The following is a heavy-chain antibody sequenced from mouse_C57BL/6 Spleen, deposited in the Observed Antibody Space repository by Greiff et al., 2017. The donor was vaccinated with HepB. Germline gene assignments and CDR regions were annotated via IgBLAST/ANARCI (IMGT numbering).Heavy chain of an antibody. D-gene: IGHD2-4*01. CDR1: GYTFTDYY. CDR2: INPNNGGT. Sequence: EVQLQQSGPELVKPGASVKISCKASGYTFTDYYMNWVKQSHGKSLEWIGDINPNNGGTSYNQKFKGKATLTVDKSSSTAYMELRSLTSEDSAVYYCARRQIYYDYAGVSDYWGQGTTLTVSS. J-gene: IGHJ2*01. V-gene: IGHV1-26*01. CDR3: ARRQIYYDYAGVSDY.